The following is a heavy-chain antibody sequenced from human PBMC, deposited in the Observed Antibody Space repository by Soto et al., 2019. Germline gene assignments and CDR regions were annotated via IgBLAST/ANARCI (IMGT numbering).Heavy chain of an antibody. D-gene: IGHD6-19*01. J-gene: IGHJ6*02. CDR1: GFTLSSYA. V-gene: IGHV3-23*01. CDR2: ISGSGGST. Sequence: GGSLRLSCAASGFTLSSYAMSWVRQAPGKGLEWVSAISGSGGSTYYADSVKGRFTISRDNSKNTLYLQMNSLRAEDTAVYYCAKVHGFWVAVAGRPPYGMDVWGQGTTVTVSS. CDR3: AKVHGFWVAVAGRPPYGMDV.